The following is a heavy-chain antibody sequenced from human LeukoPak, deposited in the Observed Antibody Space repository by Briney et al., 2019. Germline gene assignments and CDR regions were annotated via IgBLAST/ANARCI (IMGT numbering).Heavy chain of an antibody. V-gene: IGHV3-21*01. D-gene: IGHD3-9*01. CDR3: ARASSKQLAGYLPDGFDI. Sequence: GGSLRLSCAASGFTFSSYSMNWVRQAPRKGLEWVSSISSSGTYVYYADSVKGRFTISRDNAKNPLSLQMNSLRADDAAVYYCARASSKQLAGYLPDGFDIWGQGTMVTVSS. J-gene: IGHJ3*02. CDR2: ISSSGTYV. CDR1: GFTFSSYS.